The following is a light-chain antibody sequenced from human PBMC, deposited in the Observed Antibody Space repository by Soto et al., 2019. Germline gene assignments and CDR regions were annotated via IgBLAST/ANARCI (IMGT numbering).Light chain of an antibody. CDR3: QQRTRWPPVT. Sequence: ESVLTQSPATMSLSPGARATLSCRASPSASNSLAWYQHKPGQTPRLLIYDAFNRATGVPTRCSGSGSGTDFTLTISSLEPEDFAGYYCQQRTRWPPVTFGGGTRVEIK. CDR2: DAF. J-gene: IGKJ4*01. CDR1: PSASNS. V-gene: IGKV3-11*01.